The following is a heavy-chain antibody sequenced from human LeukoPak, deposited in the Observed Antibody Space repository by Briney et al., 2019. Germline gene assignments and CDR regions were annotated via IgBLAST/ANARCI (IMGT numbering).Heavy chain of an antibody. CDR2: IYYSGST. Sequence: SETLSLTCTVSGGSLSSGDYYWSWIRQPPGKGLEWIGYIYYSGSTYYNPSLKSRVTISVDTSKNQFSLKLSSVTAADTAVYYCARRRDGYNRGYFDYWGQGTLVTVSS. V-gene: IGHV4-30-4*01. CDR1: GGSLSSGDYY. J-gene: IGHJ4*02. D-gene: IGHD5-24*01. CDR3: ARRRDGYNRGYFDY.